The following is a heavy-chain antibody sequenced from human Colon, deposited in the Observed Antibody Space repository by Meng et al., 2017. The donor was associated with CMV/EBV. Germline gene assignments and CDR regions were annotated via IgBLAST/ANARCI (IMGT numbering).Heavy chain of an antibody. CDR1: GFNFSDSA. J-gene: IGHJ4*02. D-gene: IGHD6-19*01. V-gene: IGHV3-73*01. Sequence: GESLKISCAASGFNFSDSAMHWVRQASGKGLEWVGRIRSKALGYATEYAASVKGRFTISRDDSKSTTYLQMNSLKTEDTAVDFCSNSGLGYWGQGTLVTVSS. CDR2: IRSKALGYAT. CDR3: SNSGLGY.